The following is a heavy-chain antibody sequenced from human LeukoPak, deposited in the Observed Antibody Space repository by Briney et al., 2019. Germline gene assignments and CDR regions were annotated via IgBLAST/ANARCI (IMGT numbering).Heavy chain of an antibody. CDR1: GFTFSDYY. D-gene: IGHD1/OR15-1a*01. V-gene: IGHV3-11*06. J-gene: IGHJ2*01. Sequence: GRSLRLSCAASGFTFSDYYMSWIRQAPGKGLEWVSYISSSSSYTNYADSVKGRFTISRDNAKNSLYLQMNSLRAEDTAVYYCARIRTSEKYFDLWGRGTLVTVSS. CDR2: ISSSSSYT. CDR3: ARIRTSEKYFDL.